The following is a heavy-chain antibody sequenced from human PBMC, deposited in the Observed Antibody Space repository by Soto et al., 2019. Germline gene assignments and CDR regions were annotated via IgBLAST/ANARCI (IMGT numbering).Heavy chain of an antibody. CDR3: GRCTSTSCHLGSDY. Sequence: ASVKVSCKASGYTFRSYGISWVRQAPGQGLEWVGWISAYNGDTHYAPKFQDRITLTTETSTDTAYMELRSLRLDDTAVYSCGRCTSTSCHLGSDYWGQGTLVTVSS. D-gene: IGHD2-2*01. J-gene: IGHJ4*02. CDR1: GYTFRSYG. CDR2: ISAYNGDT. V-gene: IGHV1-18*04.